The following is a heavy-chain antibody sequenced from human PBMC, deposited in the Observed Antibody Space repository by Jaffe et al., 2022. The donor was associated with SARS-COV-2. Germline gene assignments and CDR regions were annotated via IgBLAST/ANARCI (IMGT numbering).Heavy chain of an antibody. D-gene: IGHD4-17*01. CDR1: GYTFTGYY. J-gene: IGHJ6*02. V-gene: IGHV1-2*06. Sequence: QVQLVQSGAEVKKPGASVKVSCKASGYTFTGYYMHWVRQAPGQGLEWMGRINPNSGGTNYAQKFQGRVTMTRDTSISTAYMELSRLRSDDTAVYYCARAPDYGDYDYYGMDVWGQGTTVTVSS. CDR2: INPNSGGT. CDR3: ARAPDYGDYDYYGMDV.